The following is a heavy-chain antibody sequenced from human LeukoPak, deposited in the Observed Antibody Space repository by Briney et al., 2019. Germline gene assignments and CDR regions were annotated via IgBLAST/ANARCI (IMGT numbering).Heavy chain of an antibody. CDR2: IWYDGSNK. Sequence: PGGSLRLSCAASGFTFSSYGMHWVRQAPGKGLEWVAVIWYDGSNKYYADSVKGRFTISRDNSKNTLYLQMNSLRAEDTAVYYCARDPTSHYDFWSGYPNYYYYYGMDVWGQGATVTVSS. J-gene: IGHJ6*02. CDR3: ARDPTSHYDFWSGYPNYYYYYGMDV. V-gene: IGHV3-33*08. CDR1: GFTFSSYG. D-gene: IGHD3-3*01.